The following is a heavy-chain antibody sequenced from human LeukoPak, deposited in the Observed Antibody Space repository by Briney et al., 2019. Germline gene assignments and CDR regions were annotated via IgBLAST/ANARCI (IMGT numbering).Heavy chain of an antibody. CDR3: ARGGNLVVPAASNPPFDY. CDR1: GVTVSSNY. D-gene: IGHD2-2*01. Sequence: GGSLRLSCAASGVTVSSNYMSWVRQAPGKGLGWVSVIYSGGSTYYADSVKGRFTISRDNSKNTLYLQMNGMRAEDTAVYYCARGGNLVVPAASNPPFDYWGQGTLVTVSS. V-gene: IGHV3-66*01. J-gene: IGHJ4*02. CDR2: IYSGGST.